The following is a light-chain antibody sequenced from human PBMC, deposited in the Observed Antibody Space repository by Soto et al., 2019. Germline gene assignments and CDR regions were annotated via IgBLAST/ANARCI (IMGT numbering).Light chain of an antibody. Sequence: EFVLTQSACTLSLSPGERATLSCGASQSVSNNYLAWYQQKPGQAPRLLIYGASNRATGIPDRFSGSGSGTDFTLTISRLEPEDFAVYYCQQYGSSGTFGQGTKVDIK. CDR2: GAS. CDR3: QQYGSSGT. J-gene: IGKJ1*01. V-gene: IGKV3-20*01. CDR1: QSVSNNY.